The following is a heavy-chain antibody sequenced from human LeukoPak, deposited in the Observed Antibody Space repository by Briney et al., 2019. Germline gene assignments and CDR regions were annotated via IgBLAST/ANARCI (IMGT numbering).Heavy chain of an antibody. CDR2: IYSGGST. CDR3: AKDLWGTTRGVLDY. J-gene: IGHJ4*02. CDR1: GFTVSSNY. V-gene: IGHV3-53*01. D-gene: IGHD1-7*01. Sequence: GGSLRLSCAASGFTVSSNYMSWVRQAPGKGLEWVSVIYSGGSTYYADSVKGRFTISRDNSKNTLYLQMNSLRAEDTAVYYCAKDLWGTTRGVLDYWGQGTLVTVSS.